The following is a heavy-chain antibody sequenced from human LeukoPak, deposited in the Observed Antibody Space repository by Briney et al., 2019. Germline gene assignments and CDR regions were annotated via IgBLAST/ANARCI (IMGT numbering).Heavy chain of an antibody. CDR1: GFTFSSYA. D-gene: IGHD6-6*01. Sequence: GGSLRLSCAASGFTFSSYAMHWVRQAPGKGLEWVAVISYDGSNKYYADSVKGRFTISRDNSKNTLYLQMNSLRAEDTAVYYCARERVGGSSRNYYYYGMDVWGQGTTVTVSS. J-gene: IGHJ6*02. V-gene: IGHV3-30-3*01. CDR2: ISYDGSNK. CDR3: ARERVGGSSRNYYYYGMDV.